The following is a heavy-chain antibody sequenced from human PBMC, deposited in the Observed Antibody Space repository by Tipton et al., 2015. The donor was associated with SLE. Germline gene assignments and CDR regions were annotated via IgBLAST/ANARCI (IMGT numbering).Heavy chain of an antibody. CDR2: IYTRGST. CDR3: ARDPSYSSSWYYAFDI. Sequence: TLSLTCTVSGGSISSYYWSWIRQPAGKGLEWIGRIYTRGSTNYNPSLKSRVTMSVDTSKNQFSLKLSSVTAADTAVYYCARDPSYSSSWYYAFDIWGQGTMVTVSS. J-gene: IGHJ3*02. CDR1: GGSISSYY. D-gene: IGHD6-13*01. V-gene: IGHV4-4*07.